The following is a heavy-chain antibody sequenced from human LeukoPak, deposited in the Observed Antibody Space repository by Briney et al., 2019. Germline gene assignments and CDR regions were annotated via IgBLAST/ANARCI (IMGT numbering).Heavy chain of an antibody. D-gene: IGHD3-22*01. CDR1: GGSISSYY. Sequence: SETLSLTCTVSGGSISSYYWSWIRQPPGKGLEWIGYIYYSGSTNYNPSLKSRVTISVDTSKNQFSLKLSSVTAADTAVYYCARGPLYYYDSSGKGWFDPWGQGTLVTVSS. J-gene: IGHJ5*02. CDR2: IYYSGST. CDR3: ARGPLYYYDSSGKGWFDP. V-gene: IGHV4-59*01.